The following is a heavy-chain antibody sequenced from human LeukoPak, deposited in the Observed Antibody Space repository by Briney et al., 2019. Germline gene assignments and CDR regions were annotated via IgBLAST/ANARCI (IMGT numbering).Heavy chain of an antibody. CDR2: INPNSGGT. Sequence: ASVKVSCKASGYTFTGYYMHWVRQAPGQGLEWMGWINPNSGGTNYAQKFQGRVTMTRDTSISTAYMELSRLRSDDTAVYYCAREGIVVVVAAFDYWGRGTLVTVSS. J-gene: IGHJ4*02. D-gene: IGHD2-15*01. V-gene: IGHV1-2*02. CDR3: AREGIVVVVAAFDY. CDR1: GYTFTGYY.